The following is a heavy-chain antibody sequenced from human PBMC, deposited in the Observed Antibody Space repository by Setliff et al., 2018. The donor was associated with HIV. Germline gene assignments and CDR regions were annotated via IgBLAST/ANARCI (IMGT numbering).Heavy chain of an antibody. CDR2: INPNSGGT. J-gene: IGHJ4*02. V-gene: IGHV1-2*02. D-gene: IGHD6-19*01. CDR3: ARDGLLVAGIRFDY. Sequence: GASVKVSCKASGYMFTGYYIHWVRQAPGHGLEWMGWINPNSGGTNYAQKFQGRVTITADESMTTAYMELSGLKYEDTAVYYCARDGLLVAGIRFDYWGQGTLVTVSS. CDR1: GYMFTGYY.